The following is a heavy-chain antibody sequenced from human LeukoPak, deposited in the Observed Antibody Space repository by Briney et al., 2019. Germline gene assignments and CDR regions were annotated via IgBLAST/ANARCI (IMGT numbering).Heavy chain of an antibody. Sequence: SETLSLTCTVSGGSISSYYWSWIRQPPGNGLEWIGYIYYTGSTNYNPSLKSRVTISVDTSKNQFSLRLSSVTAADTAVYYCARVITYGSSDYWGQGTLVTVSS. CDR1: GGSISSYY. CDR2: IYYTGST. V-gene: IGHV4-59*01. J-gene: IGHJ4*02. CDR3: ARVITYGSSDY. D-gene: IGHD5-24*01.